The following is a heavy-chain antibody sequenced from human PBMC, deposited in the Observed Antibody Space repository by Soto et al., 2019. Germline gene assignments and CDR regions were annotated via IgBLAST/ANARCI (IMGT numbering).Heavy chain of an antibody. CDR2: INPHSGDT. CDR1: GYTFIDYY. CDR3: ARSGYPGSYHPPAF. D-gene: IGHD1-26*01. V-gene: IGHV1-2*02. J-gene: IGHJ4*02. Sequence: VASVMVSCRASGYTFIDYYIDWVRQAPGQGLEWMGCINPHSGDTNSPPKFQARVTMTRDTSNSTAYMELKRLYSNDTAVYHCARSGYPGSYHPPAFWGQGTLVTVS.